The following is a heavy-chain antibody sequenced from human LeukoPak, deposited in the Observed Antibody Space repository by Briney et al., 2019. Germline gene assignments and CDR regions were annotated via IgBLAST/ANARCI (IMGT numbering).Heavy chain of an antibody. D-gene: IGHD6-13*01. V-gene: IGHV1-2*02. Sequence: AASVKVSCKASGYTFTGYYMHGVRQAPGQGLEWMGWINPNSGGTNYPHKFQGRVTTTSDTSIRAAYMAPSRLTSDGTAVFFFARGGSSSWYPVNSFDPWGQGTLVTVSS. CDR3: ARGGSSSWYPVNSFDP. CDR2: INPNSGGT. J-gene: IGHJ5*02. CDR1: GYTFTGYY.